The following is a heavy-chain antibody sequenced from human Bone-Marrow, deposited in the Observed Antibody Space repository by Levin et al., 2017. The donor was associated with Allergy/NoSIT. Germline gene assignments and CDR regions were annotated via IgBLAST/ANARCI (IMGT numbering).Heavy chain of an antibody. Sequence: KVSCASSGISFSDSGLHWVRQAAGKGLEWIGRIRSKNNNYATAFAASVRGRFTISRDDSENTAYLQMNSLKTEDTAVYFCTLRAAVNDPYFYFGMDVWGQGTTVTVSS. CDR3: TLRAAVNDPYFYFGMDV. V-gene: IGHV3-73*01. D-gene: IGHD1-1*01. CDR2: IRSKNNNYAT. CDR1: GISFSDSG. J-gene: IGHJ6*02.